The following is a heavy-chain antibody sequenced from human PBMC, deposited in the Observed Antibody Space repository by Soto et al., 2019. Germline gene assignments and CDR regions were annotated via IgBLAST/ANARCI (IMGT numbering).Heavy chain of an antibody. D-gene: IGHD3-3*01. CDR1: GGSISSSYW. J-gene: IGHJ4*02. CDR3: VTSLNYDFWRDGGRHYYFDY. V-gene: IGHV4-4*02. Sequence: QVQLQESGPGLVTPSGTLSLTCAVSGGSISSSYWWNWVRQPPGKGRELIGKIYHSGSTNYNPSLKNRVTISVDKSNNQFSLRLSSVTAADTAVYFCVTSLNYDFWRDGGRHYYFDYWGQGTLVTVSS. CDR2: IYHSGST.